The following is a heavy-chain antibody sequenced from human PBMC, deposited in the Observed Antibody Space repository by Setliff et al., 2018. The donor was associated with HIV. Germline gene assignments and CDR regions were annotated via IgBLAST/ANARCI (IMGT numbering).Heavy chain of an antibody. CDR3: ARDGPLEGSYRYYYYYMDV. CDR1: GGSISSGGYY. J-gene: IGHJ6*03. Sequence: SETLSLTCTVSGGSISSGGYYWSWIRQHPGKGLEWIGLIYYNGGTNYNSSLESRVTISVDTSKNQFSLKLSSVTAADTAVYYCARDGPLEGSYRYYYYYMDVWGKGTTVTVSS. V-gene: IGHV4-61*08. CDR2: IYYNGGT. D-gene: IGHD3-10*01.